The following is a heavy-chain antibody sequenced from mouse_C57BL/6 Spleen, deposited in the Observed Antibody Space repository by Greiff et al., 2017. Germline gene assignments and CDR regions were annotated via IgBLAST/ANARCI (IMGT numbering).Heavy chain of an antibody. CDR3: ARFDYASYFDY. V-gene: IGHV1-80*01. D-gene: IGHD2-4*01. CDR2: IYPGDGDT. CDR1: GYAFSSYW. J-gene: IGHJ2*01. Sequence: VKLVESGAELVKPGASVKISCKASGYAFSSYWMNWVKQRPGKGLEWIGQIYPGDGDTNYNGKFKGKATLTADKSSSTAYMQLSSLTSEDSAVYFCARFDYASYFDYWGQGTTLTVSS.